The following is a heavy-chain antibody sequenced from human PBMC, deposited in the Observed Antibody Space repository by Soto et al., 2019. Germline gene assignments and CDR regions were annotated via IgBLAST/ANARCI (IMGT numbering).Heavy chain of an antibody. CDR2: IRGGGDNT. D-gene: IGHD1-7*01. J-gene: IGHJ4*02. V-gene: IGHV3-23*01. CDR1: GLTFISYA. Sequence: EVQLLESGGALVQPGGYLRLSCAASGLTFISYAMSSVRQAAGKGLEWVLAIRGGGDNTYYADCVKGRFTISRDNSKNALFLQRNSLRAEDTAVYYCAQDYDLRELLTFLDYWGQGTLVTVSS. CDR3: AQDYDLRELLTFLDY.